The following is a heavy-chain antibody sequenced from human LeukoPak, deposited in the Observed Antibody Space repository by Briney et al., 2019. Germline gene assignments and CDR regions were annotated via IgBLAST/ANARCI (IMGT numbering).Heavy chain of an antibody. D-gene: IGHD6-13*01. CDR1: GFTFNIYA. CDR3: AKASGYSSNTGYY. Sequence: GGSLRLSCAASGFTFNIYAMTWVRQAPGKGLEWVSAISGSGGTTHSTDSVKGRFTISRDNSKNTLYLQMNSLRAEDTAVYYCAKASGYSSNTGYYWGQGTLVTVSS. V-gene: IGHV3-23*01. CDR2: ISGSGGTT. J-gene: IGHJ4*02.